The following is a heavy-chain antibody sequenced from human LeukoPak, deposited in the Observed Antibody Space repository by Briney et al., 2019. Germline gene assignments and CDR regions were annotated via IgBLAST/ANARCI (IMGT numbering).Heavy chain of an antibody. CDR2: ISYDGSNK. Sequence: GGSLRLSCAASGFTFSSYAMHCVRQAPGKGLEWVAVISYDGSNKYYADSVKGRFTISRDNSKNTLYLQMNSLRAEDTAIYYCAKTDGYTSGWSGIDYWGQGTLVTVSS. V-gene: IGHV3-30-3*01. CDR3: AKTDGYTSGWSGIDY. J-gene: IGHJ4*02. D-gene: IGHD6-19*01. CDR1: GFTFSSYA.